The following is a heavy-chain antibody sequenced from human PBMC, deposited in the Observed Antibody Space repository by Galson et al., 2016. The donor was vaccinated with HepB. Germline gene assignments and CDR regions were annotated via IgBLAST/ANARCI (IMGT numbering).Heavy chain of an antibody. D-gene: IGHD2-15*01. CDR3: ASGCSYSQG. V-gene: IGHV3-74*01. CDR2: INTDGSTT. CDR1: GFTFSNYW. J-gene: IGHJ4*02. Sequence: SLRLSCAASGFTFSNYWMHWVRQVPGKGLFWVSRINTDGSTTNYAESVKGRFTISRDNAKNTLYLQMKSLRAEDTAVYYCASGCSYSQGWGQGTLVTVSS.